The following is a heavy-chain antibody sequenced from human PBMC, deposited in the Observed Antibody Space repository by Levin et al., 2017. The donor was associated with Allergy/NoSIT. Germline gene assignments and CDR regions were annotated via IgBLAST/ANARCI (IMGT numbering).Heavy chain of an antibody. CDR3: ARVSMLRGPLFTYYFDS. V-gene: IGHV4-34*01. J-gene: IGHJ4*02. D-gene: IGHD3-10*01. Sequence: PSETLSLTCAVYGGSFSGNFWTWIRQPPGKGLEWIGEIDHSGSSNYNPSLKSRLAISVDTSKHQFSLILNSLTAADTAVYYCARVSMLRGPLFTYYFDSWGQGTLVTVSS. CDR1: GGSFSGNF. CDR2: IDHSGSS.